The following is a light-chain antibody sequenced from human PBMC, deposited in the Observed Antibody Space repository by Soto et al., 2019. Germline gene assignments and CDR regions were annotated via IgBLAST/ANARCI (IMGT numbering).Light chain of an antibody. CDR3: NSYTTSSTRV. CDR1: RSDVGSYNL. V-gene: IGLV2-14*02. J-gene: IGLJ1*01. Sequence: QSALTQPASVSGSPGQSITISCTGTRSDVGSYNLVSWYQQHPGKAPKLMIYEVSYRPSGVSNRFSGSKTGNTASLTISGLQADDEADYYCNSYTTSSTRVFGTRTKLTVL. CDR2: EVS.